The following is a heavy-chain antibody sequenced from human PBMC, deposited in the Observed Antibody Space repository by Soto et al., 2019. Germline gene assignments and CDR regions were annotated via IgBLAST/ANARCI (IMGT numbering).Heavy chain of an antibody. CDR3: ADSSSSRSFDH. CDR1: GYTFTSYY. V-gene: IGHV1-46*01. Sequence: ASVKVSCKASGYTFTSYYMHWVRQAPGQGLEWMGIINPSGGNTSYAQKFQGRVTMTRDTSTSTVYMELSSLRSEDTAVYYCADSSSSRSFDHWGQGTLVTVSS. CDR2: INPSGGNT. J-gene: IGHJ4*02. D-gene: IGHD6-13*01.